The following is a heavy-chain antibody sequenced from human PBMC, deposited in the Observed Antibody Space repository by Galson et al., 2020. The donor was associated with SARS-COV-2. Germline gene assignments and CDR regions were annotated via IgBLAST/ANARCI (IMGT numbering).Heavy chain of an antibody. CDR2: ISSSGSYT. D-gene: IGHD2-15*01. CDR3: ARNGRDCSGGICYGAEYFQH. CDR1: GYSFSDYY. Sequence: GESLKISCAASGYSFSDYYMSWIRQAPGKGLEWVSYISSSGSYTNYGDSVKGRFTISRDNAKKSQYLQMTSLIAEDTAVYYCARNGRDCSGGICYGAEYFQHWGQGTLVIVSS. J-gene: IGHJ1*01. V-gene: IGHV3-11*06.